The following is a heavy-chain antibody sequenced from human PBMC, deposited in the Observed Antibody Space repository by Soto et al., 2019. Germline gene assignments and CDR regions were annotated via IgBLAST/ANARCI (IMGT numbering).Heavy chain of an antibody. Sequence: QVQLVQSGAEMKKPGSSVKVSCKASGGTFSSYTISWVRQAPGQGLEWMGRIIPILGIANYAQKFQGRLTITEDKSTSTAYMELSSLRSEDTAVYYCARDISRAVAGTRGDYWGQGTLVTVSS. CDR1: GGTFSSYT. CDR2: IIPILGIA. D-gene: IGHD6-19*01. CDR3: ARDISRAVAGTRGDY. V-gene: IGHV1-69*08. J-gene: IGHJ4*02.